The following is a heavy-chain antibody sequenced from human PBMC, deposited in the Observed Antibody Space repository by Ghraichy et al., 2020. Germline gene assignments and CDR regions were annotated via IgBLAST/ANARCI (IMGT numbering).Heavy chain of an antibody. CDR2: ISGSGGST. CDR1: GFTFSSYA. D-gene: IGHD3-22*01. Sequence: GESLNISCAASGFTFSSYAMSWVRQAPGKGLEWVSAISGSGGSTYYADSVKGRFTISRDNSKNTLYLQMNSLRAEDTAVYYCAKDRRNLDSRDYYFDYWGQGTLVTVSS. V-gene: IGHV3-23*01. J-gene: IGHJ4*02. CDR3: AKDRRNLDSRDYYFDY.